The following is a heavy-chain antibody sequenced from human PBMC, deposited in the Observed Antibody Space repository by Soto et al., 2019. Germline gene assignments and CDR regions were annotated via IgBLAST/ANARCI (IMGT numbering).Heavy chain of an antibody. CDR3: ARGPPGYCSGGSCYGAKYYYVMDV. V-gene: IGHV1-3*01. J-gene: IGHJ6*02. Sequence: ASVKVSCKASGYTFSNYGIHWVRQAPGQRLEWMGWINAGNGNTKYSQKFQGRVTITRDTSASTAYMELSSLRSEDTAVYYCARGPPGYCSGGSCYGAKYYYVMDVWGQGTTVTVSS. D-gene: IGHD2-15*01. CDR1: GYTFSNYG. CDR2: INAGNGNT.